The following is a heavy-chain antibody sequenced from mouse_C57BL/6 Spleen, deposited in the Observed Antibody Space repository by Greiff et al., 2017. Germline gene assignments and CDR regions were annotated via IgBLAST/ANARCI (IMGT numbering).Heavy chain of an antibody. CDR3: ARDGHGYDY. Sequence: EVNVVESGGGLVKPGGSLKLSCAASGFTFSSYAMSWVRQTPEKRLEWVATISDGGSYTYYPDNVKGRFTISRDNAKNNLYLQMSHLKSEDTAMYYCARDGHGYDYWGQGTTLTVSS. CDR1: GFTFSSYA. J-gene: IGHJ2*01. D-gene: IGHD2-2*01. CDR2: ISDGGSYT. V-gene: IGHV5-4*01.